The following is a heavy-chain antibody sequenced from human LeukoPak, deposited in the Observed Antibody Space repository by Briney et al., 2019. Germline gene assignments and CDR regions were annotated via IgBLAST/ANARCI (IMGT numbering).Heavy chain of an antibody. D-gene: IGHD5-24*01. CDR1: GGTFSSYA. Sequence: GSSVKVSCKASGGTFSSYAISWVRQAPGQGLEWMGGIIPIFGTANYAQKFQGRVTITTDESTSTAYVELSSLRSEDTAVYYCARSRDGYRTPDAFDIWGQGTMVTVSS. J-gene: IGHJ3*02. CDR2: IIPIFGTA. V-gene: IGHV1-69*05. CDR3: ARSRDGYRTPDAFDI.